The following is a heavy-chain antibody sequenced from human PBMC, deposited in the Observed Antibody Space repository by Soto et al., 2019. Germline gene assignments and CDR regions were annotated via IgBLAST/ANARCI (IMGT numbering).Heavy chain of an antibody. CDR2: ISADGGSP. CDR3: ASRYCCTKRCVQFAF. J-gene: IGHJ4*02. CDR1: GFAFNTYA. V-gene: IGHV3-64*01. D-gene: IGHD2-2*01. Sequence: GVSLRLSCAASGFAFNTYAMHWVRQAPGKGLEYVSAISADGGSPYYAKSFEGRFTISRDNSKNTLYLQMGSLRAEDMAVYYCASRYCCTKRCVQFAFWGQGALVTVSA.